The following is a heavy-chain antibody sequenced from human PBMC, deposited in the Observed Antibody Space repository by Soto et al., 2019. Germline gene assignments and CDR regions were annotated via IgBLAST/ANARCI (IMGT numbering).Heavy chain of an antibody. D-gene: IGHD6-25*01. V-gene: IGHV3-48*02. CDR3: ARSRGGPFDY. J-gene: IGHJ4*02. CDR1: GFTFSNYS. CDR2: IRSSNSII. Sequence: EVQLVESGGGLVQPGGSLRLFCAASGFTFSNYSMNWVRQAPGKGLEWVSYIRSSNSIIYYADSVKGRFSISRDNAKNSLYLQMNSLRDEDTAVYYCARSRGGPFDYWGQGTLVTVSS.